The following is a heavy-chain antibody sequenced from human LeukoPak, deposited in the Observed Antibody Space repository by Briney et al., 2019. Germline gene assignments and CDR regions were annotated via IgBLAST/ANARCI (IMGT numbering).Heavy chain of an antibody. CDR2: INGDGTTT. D-gene: IGHD5-24*01. CDR3: ASSRDGYNYMNY. J-gene: IGHJ4*02. Sequence: GGSLRLPCAASGFTFSSYWMHWVRQAPGKGLVWVSRINGDGTTTSYADSVKGRFTISRDSAKNTLYLQMNSLRAEDTAVYYCASSRDGYNYMNYWGQGTLVTVSS. CDR1: GFTFSSYW. V-gene: IGHV3-74*01.